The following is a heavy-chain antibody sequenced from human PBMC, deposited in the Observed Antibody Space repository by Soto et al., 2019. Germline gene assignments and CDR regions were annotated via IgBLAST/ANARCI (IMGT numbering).Heavy chain of an antibody. CDR3: ASLSGGRFLDKGDY. D-gene: IGHD3-3*01. J-gene: IGHJ4*02. Sequence: QVQLHQWGAGLLKPSEILSLTCAVYNGSFMGFYWTWVRQSPGKGLEWIGEITHIGSPNYNPSLKSRAAISIDTSKQQFSLRLTSLTAADTAVYYCASLSGGRFLDKGDYWGQGIQVTVSS. CDR2: ITHIGSP. CDR1: NGSFMGFY. V-gene: IGHV4-34*01.